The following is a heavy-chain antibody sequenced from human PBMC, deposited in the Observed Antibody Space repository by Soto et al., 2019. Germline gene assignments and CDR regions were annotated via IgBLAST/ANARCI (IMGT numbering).Heavy chain of an antibody. CDR1: GGSISSGGYY. V-gene: IGHV4-31*03. Sequence: QVQLQESGPGLVKPSQTLSLTCTVSGGSISSGGYYWRWIRQHPGKGLEWIGYIYYSGSNYYNQSLKSRVTISVDTSKNQYSLKLSSVTAADTAVYYCAGVRGVNWFDPWGQGTLVTVSS. J-gene: IGHJ5*02. D-gene: IGHD3-10*01. CDR3: AGVRGVNWFDP. CDR2: IYYSGSN.